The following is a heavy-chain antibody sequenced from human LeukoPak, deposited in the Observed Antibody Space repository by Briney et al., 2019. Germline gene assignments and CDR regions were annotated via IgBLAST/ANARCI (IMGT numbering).Heavy chain of an antibody. V-gene: IGHV4-39*01. CDR2: IYYSGST. CDR3: ARTYYDPLTGYYSGGGPFDS. D-gene: IGHD3-9*01. J-gene: IGHJ4*02. CDR1: GGSISRGSYY. Sequence: PSESLSLTCTVSGGSISRGSYYWGWIRQPPGKGLEWIGGIYYSGSTYYKPSLKSRVTISVDTSKNQFSLKLSSVTAADTAVYHCARTYYDPLTGYYSGGGPFDSWGQGTLVTVSS.